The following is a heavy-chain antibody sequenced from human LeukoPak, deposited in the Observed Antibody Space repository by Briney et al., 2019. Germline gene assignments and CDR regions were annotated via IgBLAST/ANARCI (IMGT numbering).Heavy chain of an antibody. CDR2: IYSDDRA. Sequence: PGGSLRLSCVASGFTVNRNVMSWVRQAPGKGLEWASLIYSDDRAFYADSVKGRFTISRNKSKNTLSLQMSSLKPEDTAIYYCARDLAGFEEPRYYYMDVWGKGTTVTVSS. CDR3: ARDLAGFEEPRYYYMDV. D-gene: IGHD1-14*01. J-gene: IGHJ6*03. V-gene: IGHV3-66*02. CDR1: GFTVNRNV.